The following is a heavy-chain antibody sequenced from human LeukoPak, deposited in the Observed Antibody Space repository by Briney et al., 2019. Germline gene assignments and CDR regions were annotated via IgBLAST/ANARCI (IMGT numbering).Heavy chain of an antibody. V-gene: IGHV3-74*01. CDR2: INEHGSTT. D-gene: IGHD3-10*01. J-gene: IGHJ4*02. Sequence: GESLTLSCAASGFTFSGSWMSWVRQAPGKGLVWVSRINEHGSTTNYADSLKDRFNISRDNAKNTLYLQMNSLRAEDTAVYYCARDVGGSGSHWGQGTLVTVSS. CDR3: ARDVGGSGSH. CDR1: GFTFSGSW.